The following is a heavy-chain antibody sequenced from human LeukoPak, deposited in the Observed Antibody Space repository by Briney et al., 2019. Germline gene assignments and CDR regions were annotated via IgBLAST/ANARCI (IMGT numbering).Heavy chain of an antibody. Sequence: GGSLRLSCVASGFTYRAYWMSWVRQAPGKGLEWVSAISGSGGSTYYADSVKSRFTISRDNSKNTLYLQMNSLRAEDTAVYYCAKDRSASGWYAPNDYWGQGTLVTVSS. CDR1: GFTYRAYW. D-gene: IGHD6-19*01. J-gene: IGHJ4*02. V-gene: IGHV3-23*01. CDR3: AKDRSASGWYAPNDY. CDR2: ISGSGGST.